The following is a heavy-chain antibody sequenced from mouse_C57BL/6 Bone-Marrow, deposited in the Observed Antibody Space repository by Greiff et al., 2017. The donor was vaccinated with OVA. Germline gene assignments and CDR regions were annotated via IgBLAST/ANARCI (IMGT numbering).Heavy chain of an antibody. V-gene: IGHV5-2*01. CDR2: INSDGGST. CDR3: ARQDYDVGFAY. Sequence: EVQLVESGGGLVQPGESLKLSCESNEYEFPSHDMSWVRKTPEQRLELVAAINSDGGSTYYPDNMERRSIISRDNTTKTLYMQMSSMRSEDAALYYCARQDYDVGFAYWGQGTLVTVSA. D-gene: IGHD2-4*01. J-gene: IGHJ3*01. CDR1: EYEFPSHD.